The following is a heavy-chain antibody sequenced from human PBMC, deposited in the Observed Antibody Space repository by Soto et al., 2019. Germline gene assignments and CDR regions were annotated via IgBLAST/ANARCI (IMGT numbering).Heavy chain of an antibody. CDR1: GGSFSGYY. J-gene: IGHJ5*02. D-gene: IGHD3-9*01. V-gene: IGHV4-34*01. CDR3: ARGVISLGPLRARPLTA. Sequence: PSETLSLTCAVYGGSFSGYYWSWIRQPPGKGLEWIGEINHSGSTNYNPSLKSRVTISVDTSKNQFSLKLSSVTAADTAVYYCARGVISLGPLRARPLTAWGQGTLVTVSS. CDR2: INHSGST.